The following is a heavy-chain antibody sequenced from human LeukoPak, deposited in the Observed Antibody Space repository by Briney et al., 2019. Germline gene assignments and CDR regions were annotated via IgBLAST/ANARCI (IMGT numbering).Heavy chain of an antibody. D-gene: IGHD6-19*01. V-gene: IGHV4-34*01. Sequence: PSETLSLTCAVYGGSFSGYYWSWIRQPPGKGLEWIGEINHSGSTNYNPSLKSRVTISVDTSKNQFSLKLSSVTAADTAVYYCASINQWLARYYFDYWGQGTLVTVSS. CDR1: GGSFSGYY. CDR2: INHSGST. J-gene: IGHJ4*02. CDR3: ASINQWLARYYFDY.